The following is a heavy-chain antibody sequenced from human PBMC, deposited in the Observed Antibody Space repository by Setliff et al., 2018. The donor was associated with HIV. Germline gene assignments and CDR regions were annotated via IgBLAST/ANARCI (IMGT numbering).Heavy chain of an antibody. CDR1: GDSISNNNW. CDR3: ARDAERGYSYGYDY. CDR2: IKQDGSEK. Sequence: ETLSLTCAVSGDSISNNNWWSWVRQAPGKGLEWVANIKQDGSEKYYVDSVKGRFTISRDSAKNSLYLQMNSLRAEDTAVYYCARDAERGYSYGYDYWGQGTLVTVS. D-gene: IGHD5-18*01. J-gene: IGHJ4*02. V-gene: IGHV3-7*03.